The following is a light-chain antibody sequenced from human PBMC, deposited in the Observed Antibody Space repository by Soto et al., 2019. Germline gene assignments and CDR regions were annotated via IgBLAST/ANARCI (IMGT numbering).Light chain of an antibody. CDR2: LNSDGSH. V-gene: IGLV4-69*01. J-gene: IGLJ3*02. CDR1: SGHSSYA. Sequence: QPVLTQSPSASASLGASVKLTCTLSSGHSSYAIAWHQQQPEKGPRYLMKLNSDGSHSKGDGIPDRFSGSSSGAERYLTISSRRSEDEADYYCQTWGTGIQVFGGGTKLTVL. CDR3: QTWGTGIQV.